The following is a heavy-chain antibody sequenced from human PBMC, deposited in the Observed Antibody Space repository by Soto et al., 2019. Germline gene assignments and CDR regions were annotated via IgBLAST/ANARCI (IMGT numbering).Heavy chain of an antibody. CDR2: IYPGDSDT. CDR1: GYTFTDYW. J-gene: IGHJ6*02. Sequence: GESLKISCKGSGYTFTDYWIGWVRQLPGKGLEWMGIIYPGDSDTRYSPSFQGHVTITVDKSTNTAHLQWNTLRASDTAMYYCARHISSFRYYYYAMDVWGQGTTVTVSS. V-gene: IGHV5-51*01. CDR3: ARHISSFRYYYYAMDV. D-gene: IGHD2-2*01.